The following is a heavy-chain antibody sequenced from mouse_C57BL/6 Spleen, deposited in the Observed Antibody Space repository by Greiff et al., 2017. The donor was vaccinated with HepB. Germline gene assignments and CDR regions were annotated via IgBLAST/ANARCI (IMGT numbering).Heavy chain of an antibody. J-gene: IGHJ3*01. D-gene: IGHD2-4*01. CDR2: IYPRSGNT. CDR1: GYTFTSYG. V-gene: IGHV1-81*01. CDR3: ARGHPYDYDGFAY. Sequence: QVQLKESGAELARPGASVKLSCKASGYTFTSYGISWVKQRTGQGLEWIGEIYPRSGNTYYNEKFKGKATLTADKSSSTAYMELRSLTSEDSAVYFCARGHPYDYDGFAYWGQGTLVTVSA.